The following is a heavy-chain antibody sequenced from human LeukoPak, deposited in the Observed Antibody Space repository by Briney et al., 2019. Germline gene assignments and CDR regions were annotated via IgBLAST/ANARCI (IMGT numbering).Heavy chain of an antibody. CDR3: ARTGGGGSNFDY. Sequence: SETLSLTCTVSGGSISSSSYYWGWIRQPPGKGLEWIGSIYKSGSTYYNPSLKSRLTISVDTSKNQFSLKLSSVTAADTAVYYCARTGGGGSNFDYWGQGTLVTVSS. J-gene: IGHJ4*02. D-gene: IGHD5-24*01. V-gene: IGHV4-39*01. CDR2: IYKSGST. CDR1: GGSISSSSYY.